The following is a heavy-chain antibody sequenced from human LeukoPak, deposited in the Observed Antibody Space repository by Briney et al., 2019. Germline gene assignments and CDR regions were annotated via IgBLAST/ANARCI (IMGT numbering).Heavy chain of an antibody. J-gene: IGHJ4*02. V-gene: IGHV3-30*02. D-gene: IGHD3-16*01. Sequence: GGSLRLSCAASGFTFSSYRMHWVRQAPGKGLEWVAFIRYGGSNKYYADSVKGRFTISRDNSKNTLYLQMNRLRAEDTAVYYCGISSPVWSGTTYFDYWGQGTLVTVSS. CDR3: GISSPVWSGTTYFDY. CDR2: IRYGGSNK. CDR1: GFTFSSYR.